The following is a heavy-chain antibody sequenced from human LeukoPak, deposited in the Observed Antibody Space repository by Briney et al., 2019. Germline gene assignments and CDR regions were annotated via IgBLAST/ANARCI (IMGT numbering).Heavy chain of an antibody. CDR3: ARDGPDNSGYDPYYFDY. V-gene: IGHV1-46*01. Sequence: ASVKVSCKASGYTFTSYYMHWVRQAPGQGLEWMGIINPSGGSTSYAQKFQGRVTMTRDTSTSTVYMELSSLRSEDTAVYYCARDGPDNSGYDPYYFDYWGQGTLVTVSS. D-gene: IGHD5-12*01. J-gene: IGHJ4*02. CDR2: INPSGGST. CDR1: GYTFTSYY.